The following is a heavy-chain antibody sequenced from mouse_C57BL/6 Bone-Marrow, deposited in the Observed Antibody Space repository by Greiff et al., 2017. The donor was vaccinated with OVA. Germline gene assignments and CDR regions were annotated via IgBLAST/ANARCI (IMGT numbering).Heavy chain of an antibody. CDR1: GFSLSTFGMG. Sequence: QVTLKESGPGILQPSQTLSLTCSFSGFSLSTFGMGVGWIRQPSGKGLEWLAHIWWDDDKYYNPALKSRLTISKDTSKNQVFLKIANVDTADTATYYCARIEGNYYGSSCRYYYAMDYWGQGTSVTVSS. V-gene: IGHV8-8*01. D-gene: IGHD1-1*01. J-gene: IGHJ4*01. CDR3: ARIEGNYYGSSCRYYYAMDY. CDR2: IWWDDDK.